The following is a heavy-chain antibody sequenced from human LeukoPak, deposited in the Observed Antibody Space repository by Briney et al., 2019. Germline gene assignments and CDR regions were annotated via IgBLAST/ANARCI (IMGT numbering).Heavy chain of an antibody. V-gene: IGHV3-49*04. CDR3: TSQLWELSGSYYHFDY. CDR1: GFTFGDYA. Sequence: GRSLRLSCTASGFTFGDYAMSWVRQAPGKGLEWVGFIRSKAYGGTTEYAASVKGRFTISRDDSKSIAYLQMNSLKTEDTAVYYCTSQLWELSGSYYHFDYWGQGTLVTVSS. D-gene: IGHD1-26*01. J-gene: IGHJ4*02. CDR2: IRSKAYGGTT.